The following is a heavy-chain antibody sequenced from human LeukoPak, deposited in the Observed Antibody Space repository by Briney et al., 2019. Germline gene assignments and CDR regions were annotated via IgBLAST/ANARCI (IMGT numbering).Heavy chain of an antibody. D-gene: IGHD3-3*01. CDR3: TRGRDYDH. J-gene: IGHJ4*02. CDR2: IFHSGST. Sequence: SETLSLTCTVSGGSISSYYWDWIRQPPGKGLEWIGGIFHSGSTYYNPSLKSRVTILVDTSKNQFSLKLSSVTAADTAVYYCTRGRDYDHWGQGTLVTVSS. V-gene: IGHV4-38-2*02. CDR1: GGSISSYY.